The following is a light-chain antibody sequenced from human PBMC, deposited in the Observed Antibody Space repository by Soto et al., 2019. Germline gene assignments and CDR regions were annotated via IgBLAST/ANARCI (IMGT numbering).Light chain of an antibody. Sequence: EIVMTQSPATLSVSPGERATLSCRASQSVGSNLAWYQQKPGQAPRLLIYGASTRATCIPARFSGSGSGTDFTLTISSLQSEDFAIYFCQQSNNWPPDRTFGQGTKVEIK. V-gene: IGKV3-15*01. CDR1: QSVGSN. CDR2: GAS. J-gene: IGKJ1*01. CDR3: QQSNNWPPDRT.